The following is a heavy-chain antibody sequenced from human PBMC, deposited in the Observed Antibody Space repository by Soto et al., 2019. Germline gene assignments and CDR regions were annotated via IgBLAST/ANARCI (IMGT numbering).Heavy chain of an antibody. D-gene: IGHD2-21*02. J-gene: IGHJ4*02. CDR3: AKDDFTDRGDDYFDY. CDR2: IGASGDIT. V-gene: IGHV3-23*01. Sequence: EVQLLESGGGLVQPGGSLRLSCAASGFSFTNFAMSWVRQAPGKGLEWVAGIGASGDITWYADSVKGRLSISRDNSKITLYLQLNSLRFEDTAVYYCAKDDFTDRGDDYFDYWGPGTLVTVSS. CDR1: GFSFTNFA.